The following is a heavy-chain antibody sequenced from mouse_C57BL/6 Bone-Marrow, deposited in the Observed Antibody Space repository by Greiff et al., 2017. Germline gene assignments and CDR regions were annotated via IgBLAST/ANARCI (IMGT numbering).Heavy chain of an antibody. CDR2: INPSTGGT. V-gene: IGHV1-42*01. CDR1: GYSFTGYY. CDR3: ARSDLPLYYFGG. J-gene: IGHJ2*01. Sequence: VQLQQSGPELVKPGASVKISCKASGYSFTGYYMNWVKQSPEKSLEWIGEINPSTGGTTYNQKFKAKATLTVDKSSSTAYMQLKSLTSEDSAVYYCARSDLPLYYFGGWGQGTTLTVAS. D-gene: IGHD2-1*01.